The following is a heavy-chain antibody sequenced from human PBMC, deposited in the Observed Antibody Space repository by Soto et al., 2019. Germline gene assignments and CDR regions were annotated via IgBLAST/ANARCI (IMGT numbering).Heavy chain of an antibody. Sequence: PGGSLRLSCAASGFTFSSYSMNWVRQAPGKGLEWVSYISSSSSTIYYADSVKGRFTISRDNAKNSLYLQMNSLRAEDTAVYYCARDPGYCSGGSCYYPKRQTPYRFDYWGQGTLVTVSS. CDR3: ARDPGYCSGGSCYYPKRQTPYRFDY. D-gene: IGHD2-15*01. J-gene: IGHJ4*02. CDR2: ISSSSSTI. CDR1: GFTFSSYS. V-gene: IGHV3-48*01.